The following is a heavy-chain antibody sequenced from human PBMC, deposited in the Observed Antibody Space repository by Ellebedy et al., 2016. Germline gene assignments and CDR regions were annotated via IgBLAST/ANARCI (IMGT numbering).Heavy chain of an antibody. CDR2: ISSAGSP. CDR1: GFTFSGFA. J-gene: IGHJ4*02. CDR3: AKCRHSTGCLLDS. V-gene: IGHV3-23*01. D-gene: IGHD6-19*01. Sequence: GESLKISCAASGFTFSGFAMSWVRQAPGKGLEWVSTISSAGSPNYADSVRGRVTISRDSSKDTLYLEMDSLRADDTAIYYCAKCRHSTGCLLDSWGQGTLVTVSS.